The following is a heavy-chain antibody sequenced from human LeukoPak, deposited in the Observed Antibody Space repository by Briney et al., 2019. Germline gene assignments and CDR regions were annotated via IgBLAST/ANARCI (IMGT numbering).Heavy chain of an antibody. CDR3: ARFSAATDDC. Sequence: GGSLRLSYAASGFTFSDYAMHWVRQAPGKGLEYVSAISRNGGNTFYANSVKGRFTVSRDNSKNMLYLQMGSLRAEDMAVYYCARFSAATDDCWGQGTLVTVSS. D-gene: IGHD1-26*01. V-gene: IGHV3-64*01. CDR1: GFTFSDYA. J-gene: IGHJ4*02. CDR2: ISRNGGNT.